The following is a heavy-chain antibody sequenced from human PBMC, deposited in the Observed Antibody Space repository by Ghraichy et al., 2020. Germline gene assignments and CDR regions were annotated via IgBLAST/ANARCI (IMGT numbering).Heavy chain of an antibody. CDR2: VSGSGNV. CDR1: GDSIGTYY. D-gene: IGHD3-10*01. CDR3: VGRGNWFDP. J-gene: IGHJ5*02. Sequence: SETLSLTCTVSGDSIGTYYWSWVRQPAGKGLEWIGRVSGSGNVDYNPSLESRVTMSVDTSKNQFSLNLTSVPAAATAVYYCVGRGNWFDPWGRGTLVTVSS. V-gene: IGHV4-4*07.